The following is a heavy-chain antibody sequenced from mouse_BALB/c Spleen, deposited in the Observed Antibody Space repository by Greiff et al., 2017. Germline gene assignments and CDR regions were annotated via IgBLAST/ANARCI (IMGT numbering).Heavy chain of an antibody. J-gene: IGHJ2*01. CDR2: INPYSDGT. D-gene: IGHD2-2*01. Sequence: EVQLHQSGPELVKPGASVKMSCKASGYTFTSYVMHWVKQKPGQGLEWIGYINPYSDGTKYNEKFKGKATLTSDKSSSTAYMELSSLTSEDSAVYYCARSVYGSFDYWGQGTTLTVSS. V-gene: IGHV1-14*01. CDR3: ARSVYGSFDY. CDR1: GYTFTSYV.